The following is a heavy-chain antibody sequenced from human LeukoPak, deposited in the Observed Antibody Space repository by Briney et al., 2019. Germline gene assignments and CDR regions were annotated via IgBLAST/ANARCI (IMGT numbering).Heavy chain of an antibody. CDR1: GGSISSYY. CDR3: ARRGNDYVWGSYRPSGKGCFDY. D-gene: IGHD3-16*02. Sequence: SETLSLTCTVSGGSISSYYWTWIRQPPGKGLEWIGYIYYSGSTNYNPSLKSRVTISLDTSKNQFSLKLSSVTAADTAVYYCARRGNDYVWGSYRPSGKGCFDYWGRGTLVTVSS. J-gene: IGHJ4*02. CDR2: IYYSGST. V-gene: IGHV4-59*12.